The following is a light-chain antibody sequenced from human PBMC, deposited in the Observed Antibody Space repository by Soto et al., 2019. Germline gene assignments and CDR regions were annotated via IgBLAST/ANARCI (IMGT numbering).Light chain of an antibody. J-gene: IGKJ1*01. CDR2: DTS. Sequence: EVELTQSPGTLSLSPGERATLSCRASQSVSSSHLAWYQQKRGQAPRLLIYDTSTRATGIPDRFSGSGSGTDLTLTISRLEPEDFAVYHCQQYGASPWTFGQGTKVEVK. CDR1: QSVSSSH. CDR3: QQYGASPWT. V-gene: IGKV3-20*01.